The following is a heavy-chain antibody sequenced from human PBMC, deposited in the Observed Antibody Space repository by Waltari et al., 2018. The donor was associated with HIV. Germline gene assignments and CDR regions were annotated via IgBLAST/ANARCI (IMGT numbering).Heavy chain of an antibody. J-gene: IGHJ4*02. Sequence: APGKGLEWVAVIWYDGSNKYYADSVKGRFTISRDNSKNTLYLQMNSLRAEDTAVYYCARESSYGSGTYFDYWGQGTLVTVSS. CDR2: IWYDGSNK. V-gene: IGHV3-33*01. CDR3: ARESSYGSGTYFDY. D-gene: IGHD3-10*01.